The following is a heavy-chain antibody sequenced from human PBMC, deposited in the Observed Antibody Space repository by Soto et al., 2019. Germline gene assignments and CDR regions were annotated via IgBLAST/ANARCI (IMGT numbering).Heavy chain of an antibody. CDR3: ARDSSYSSSWFSYYGMDV. Sequence: QVQLVQSGAEVKKPGSSVKVSCKASGGTFSSYAISWVRQAPGQGLEWMGGIIPIFGTTNYAQKFQGRVTITADESTSTAYMELSSLRSEDTAVYYCARDSSYSSSWFSYYGMDVWGQGTTVTVSS. V-gene: IGHV1-69*12. CDR2: IIPIFGTT. J-gene: IGHJ6*02. D-gene: IGHD6-13*01. CDR1: GGTFSSYA.